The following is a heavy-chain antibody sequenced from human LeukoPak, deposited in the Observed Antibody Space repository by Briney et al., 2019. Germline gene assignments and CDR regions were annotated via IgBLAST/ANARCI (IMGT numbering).Heavy chain of an antibody. D-gene: IGHD1-26*01. CDR2: INAGNGNT. Sequence: GASVKVPCKASGGTFSSYAISWVRQAPGQRLEWMGWINAGNGNTKYSQKFQGRVTITRDTSASTAYMELSSLRSEDTAVYYCAREGVGATFDYWGQGTLVTVSS. V-gene: IGHV1-3*01. CDR3: AREGVGATFDY. CDR1: GGTFSSYA. J-gene: IGHJ4*02.